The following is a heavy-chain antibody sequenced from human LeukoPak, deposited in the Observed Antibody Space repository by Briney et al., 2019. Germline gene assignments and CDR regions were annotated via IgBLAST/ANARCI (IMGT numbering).Heavy chain of an antibody. CDR3: ARGPEGDNWNYYYYYGMDV. CDR1: GGSFSGYY. V-gene: IGHV4-34*01. CDR2: INHSGST. Sequence: PSETLSLTCAVYGGSFSGYYWSWIRQPPGKGLEWIGEINHSGSTNYNPSLKSRVTISVDTSKNQFSLKLSSVTAADTAVYYCARGPEGDNWNYYYYYGMDVWGQGTTVTVSS. J-gene: IGHJ6*02. D-gene: IGHD1-20*01.